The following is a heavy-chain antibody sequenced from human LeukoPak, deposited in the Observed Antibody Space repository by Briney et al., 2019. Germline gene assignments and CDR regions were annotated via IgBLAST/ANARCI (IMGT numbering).Heavy chain of an antibody. CDR1: GGSISSSIYY. CDR3: ARSTVAGTRKVDY. Sequence: PSETLSLTCTVSGGSISSSIYYWGWIRQPPGKGLEWVGSIYYSGSTYYNPSLKSRVSISVDTPKNQFSLKLSSVTAADTAMYYCARSTVAGTRKVDYWGQGTLVTASS. V-gene: IGHV4-39*01. CDR2: IYYSGST. J-gene: IGHJ4*02. D-gene: IGHD6-19*01.